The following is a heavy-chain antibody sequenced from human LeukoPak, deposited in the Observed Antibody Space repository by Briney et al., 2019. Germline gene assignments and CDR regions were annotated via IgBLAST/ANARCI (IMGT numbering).Heavy chain of an antibody. Sequence: GESLRLTCAASGFTFSSYEMNWVRQAPGKGLEWVSYISSSGSTIYYADSVNGGFIISRDNAKNSLQLQMNILAAENTVVYYGGGVVMGGGTAYWGEGTLVTVSS. V-gene: IGHV3-48*03. CDR2: ISSSGSTI. D-gene: IGHD2-21*01. CDR3: GGVVMGGGTAY. CDR1: GFTFSSYE. J-gene: IGHJ4*02.